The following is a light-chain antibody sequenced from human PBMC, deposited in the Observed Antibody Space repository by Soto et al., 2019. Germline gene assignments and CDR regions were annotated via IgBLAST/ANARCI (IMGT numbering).Light chain of an antibody. Sequence: IQVTQSPSSLSASVGDRVTITCRASLDIRNELDWYQQKPGKAPNLLIYAASSLQSGVSSRFSGSGSGTDFTLTISSLQPEDSATYYCQQSYSLPYTFGQGTKVEIK. CDR2: AAS. CDR1: LDIRNE. V-gene: IGKV1-39*01. J-gene: IGKJ2*01. CDR3: QQSYSLPYT.